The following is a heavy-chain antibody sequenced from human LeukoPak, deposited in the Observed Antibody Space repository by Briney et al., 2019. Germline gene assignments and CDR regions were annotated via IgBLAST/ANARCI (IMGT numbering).Heavy chain of an antibody. V-gene: IGHV3-30*18. CDR3: ANPGAGRFDY. CDR1: GFTFSSYG. J-gene: IGHJ4*02. CDR2: ISYYGSNE. Sequence: GGSLRLSCAASGFTFSSYGMHWVRQAPGKGLEWVAVISYYGSNEYYADSVKGRFTISRDNSKNTLYLQMNSLRAEDTAVYYCANPGAGRFDYWGQGTLVTVSS. D-gene: IGHD6-19*01.